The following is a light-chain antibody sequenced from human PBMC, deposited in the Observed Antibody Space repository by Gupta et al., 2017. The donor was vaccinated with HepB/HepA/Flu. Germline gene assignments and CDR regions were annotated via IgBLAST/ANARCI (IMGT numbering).Light chain of an antibody. CDR1: QSISSW. J-gene: IGKJ4*01. CDR3: QQKLSFPLT. CDR2: KAS. Sequence: DTQMTQSPSTLSASVGDRVTITFRASQSISSWLAWYQQKPGKAPKFLIYKASKVESGVPSRFSGRGSGTEFTLTISGLQPDDFAIYYCQQKLSFPLTFGRGTKVEI. V-gene: IGKV1-5*03.